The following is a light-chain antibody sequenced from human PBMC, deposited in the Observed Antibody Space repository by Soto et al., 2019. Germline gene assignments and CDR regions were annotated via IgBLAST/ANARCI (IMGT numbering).Light chain of an antibody. J-gene: IGKJ2*01. V-gene: IGKV1-5*01. CDR1: QSISSW. CDR3: QQYNSYSHT. Sequence: DIQMTQSPSTLSASVGDRVTITCRASQSISSWLAWYQQKPGKAPKLLTYDASSLESGVPSGFSGSGSGTEFTLTISSLQPDDFATYYCQQYNSYSHTFGQGTKVDIK. CDR2: DAS.